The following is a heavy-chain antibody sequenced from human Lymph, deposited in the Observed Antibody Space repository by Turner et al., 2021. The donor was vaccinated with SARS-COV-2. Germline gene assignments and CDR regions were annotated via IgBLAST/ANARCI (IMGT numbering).Heavy chain of an antibody. CDR1: GGTFSSYA. J-gene: IGHJ4*02. D-gene: IGHD1-20*01. CDR3: ARDVTGPLGY. Sequence: QVQLVQSGAEVNTPGSSVKVSCKASGGTFSSYAISWVRQAPGQGLELMGGIIPMHDIANYEQKSQGRVTITADNSTSTAYMELGSPRSEDTAVYYCARDVTGPLGYWGQGTLVTVSS. CDR2: IIPMHDIA. V-gene: IGHV1-69*10.